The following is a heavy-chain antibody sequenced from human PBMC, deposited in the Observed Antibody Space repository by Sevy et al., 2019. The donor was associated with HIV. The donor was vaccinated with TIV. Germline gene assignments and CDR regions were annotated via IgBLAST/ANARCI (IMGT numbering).Heavy chain of an antibody. V-gene: IGHV3-48*03. CDR2: ISSSGSSI. CDR1: GFTSSSYD. D-gene: IGHD2-8*01. J-gene: IGHJ5*02. Sequence: GESLKISCTASGFTSSSYDMNWVRQAPGKGLEWVSKISSSGSSIYYADSVKGRFTISRDNAKNSLNLQMNSLRAEDTAVYYCTRNGGAFDNGFDPWGQGTLVTVSS. CDR3: TRNGGAFDNGFDP.